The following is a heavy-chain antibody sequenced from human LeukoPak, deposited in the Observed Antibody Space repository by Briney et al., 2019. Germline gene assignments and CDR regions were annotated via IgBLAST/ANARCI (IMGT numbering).Heavy chain of an antibody. CDR2: IDTSGST. J-gene: IGHJ4*02. CDR1: GASINNYY. Sequence: ASETLSLTCTISGASINNYYWTWIRQPAGRGLEWIGRIDTSGSTNYNPSLKSRVTMSSDTSNNQFSLNLMSVTATDTAVYYCARGQWQIDYWGQGILVTVSP. V-gene: IGHV4-4*07. D-gene: IGHD6-19*01. CDR3: ARGQWQIDY.